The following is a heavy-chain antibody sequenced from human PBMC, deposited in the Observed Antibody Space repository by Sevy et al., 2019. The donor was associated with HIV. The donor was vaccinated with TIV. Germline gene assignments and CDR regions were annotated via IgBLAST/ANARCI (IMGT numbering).Heavy chain of an antibody. Sequence: GGSLRLSCTASGFTFNTHAMTWVRQAPGKGLEWVSVISGPGLSTYYADSVKGRFTISRDNSKNTLYLQMNSLKVDDTATYYFAKALNPALESMIEVILRTLKGFDVWGQGTTVTVSS. CDR1: GFTFNTHA. CDR3: AKALNPALESMIEVILRTLKGFDV. D-gene: IGHD3-22*01. V-gene: IGHV3-23*01. J-gene: IGHJ6*02. CDR2: ISGPGLST.